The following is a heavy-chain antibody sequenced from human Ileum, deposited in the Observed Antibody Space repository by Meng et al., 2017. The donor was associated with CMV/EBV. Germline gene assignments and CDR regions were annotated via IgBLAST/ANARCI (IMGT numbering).Heavy chain of an antibody. CDR2: IYDSGST. Sequence: SETRSLTGTVSGGSISSYYWSWIRQPPGKGLEWIGYIYDSGSTNYNPSLKSRVTISVDTSKNQFSLKLSSVTAADTAVYYCARDRQLDTRNVVDGMDVWGQGTTVTVSS. J-gene: IGHJ6*02. CDR3: ARDRQLDTRNVVDGMDV. CDR1: GGSISSYY. D-gene: IGHD1-14*01. V-gene: IGHV4-59*01.